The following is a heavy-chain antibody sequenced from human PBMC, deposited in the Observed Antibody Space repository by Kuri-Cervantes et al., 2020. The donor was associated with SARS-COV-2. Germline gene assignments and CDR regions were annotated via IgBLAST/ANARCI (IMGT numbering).Heavy chain of an antibody. Sequence: ESLKISCTVSGGSVSSGSYYWSWIRQPPGKGLEWIGYIYYSGSTNYNPSLKSRVTISVDTSKNQFSLKLSSVTAADTAVYYCAKKAGLRYIPYGMDVWGQGTTVTVSS. J-gene: IGHJ6*02. CDR1: GGSVSSGSYY. D-gene: IGHD3-9*01. V-gene: IGHV4-61*01. CDR2: IYYSGST. CDR3: AKKAGLRYIPYGMDV.